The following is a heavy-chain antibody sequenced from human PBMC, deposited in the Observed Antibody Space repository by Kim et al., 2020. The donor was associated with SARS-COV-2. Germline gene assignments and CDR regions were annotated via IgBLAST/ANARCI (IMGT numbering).Heavy chain of an antibody. CDR1: GFTFGGYA. V-gene: IGHV3-23*01. D-gene: IGHD2-21*01. CDR3: AGYSDCGGRCPFDN. Sequence: GGSLRVSCTASGFTFGGYAMTWVRQAPGKRLEWVSDISADATRTYYADSVKGRFTITRDNSKNTLYLHMNNLSAEDTADYHCAGYSDCGGRCPFDNCGRGTLATVSS. CDR2: ISADATRT. J-gene: IGHJ4*02.